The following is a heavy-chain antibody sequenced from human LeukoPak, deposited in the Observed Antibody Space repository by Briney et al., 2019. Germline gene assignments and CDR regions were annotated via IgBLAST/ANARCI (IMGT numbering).Heavy chain of an antibody. D-gene: IGHD6-19*01. CDR3: ARLGVAGDPSSAEYFQH. CDR1: GYTFTSYA. CDR2: ISLYNPKT. V-gene: IGHV1-18*01. J-gene: IGHJ1*01. Sequence: ASVKVSCKASGYTFTSYAITWVRQAPGQGLDWMGWISLYNPKTNYAQKFQGRVTITTDTSTSTAYMELMSLRSDDTAVYYCARLGVAGDPSSAEYFQHWGQGTLLTVSS.